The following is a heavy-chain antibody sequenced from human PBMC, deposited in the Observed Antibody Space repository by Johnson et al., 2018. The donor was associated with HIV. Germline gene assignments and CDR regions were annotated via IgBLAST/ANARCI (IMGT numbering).Heavy chain of an antibody. CDR1: GFTFSSHA. J-gene: IGHJ3*02. V-gene: IGHV3-30*04. D-gene: IGHD3-22*01. CDR2: ISFDGTSK. CDR3: ARRCDYFSHDAFDI. Sequence: QVQLVESGGGVVQPGRSLRLSCAASGFTFSSHAMHWVRQAPGKGLEWVAFISFDGTSKYYADSVKGRFTISRDNSKNTVYLQMNSLRVEDTSVYYCARRCDYFSHDAFDIWGQGTMVTVSS.